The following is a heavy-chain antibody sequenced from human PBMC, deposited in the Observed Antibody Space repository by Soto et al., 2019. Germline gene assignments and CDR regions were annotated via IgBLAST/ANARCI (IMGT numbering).Heavy chain of an antibody. CDR1: GFDFSGSE. Sequence: EVKLVDSGGALVQPGGSLRLSCTASGFDFSGSEMNWFRQAAGKGLEWVAYITGRGGVTFHADSVKGRFSISRDNAKNSLFLDMSDLTADDTGVYYCAKVAPFILGSPFWGQGTLVTVSS. D-gene: IGHD2-21*01. V-gene: IGHV3-48*03. CDR2: ITGRGGVT. J-gene: IGHJ4*02. CDR3: AKVAPFILGSPF.